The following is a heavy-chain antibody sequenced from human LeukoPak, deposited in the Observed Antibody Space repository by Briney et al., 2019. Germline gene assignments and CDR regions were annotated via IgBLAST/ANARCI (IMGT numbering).Heavy chain of an antibody. CDR3: ARGSSSWYYYYYYYMDV. J-gene: IGHJ6*03. Sequence: SETLSLTCTVSGGSISSGSYYWSWIRQPAGKGLEWIGRIYTSGSTNYNPSLKSRVTISVDTSKNQFSLKLSSVTAADTAVYYCARGSSSWYYYYYYYMDVWGKGTTVTVSS. CDR2: IYTSGST. D-gene: IGHD6-13*01. V-gene: IGHV4-61*02. CDR1: GGSISSGSYY.